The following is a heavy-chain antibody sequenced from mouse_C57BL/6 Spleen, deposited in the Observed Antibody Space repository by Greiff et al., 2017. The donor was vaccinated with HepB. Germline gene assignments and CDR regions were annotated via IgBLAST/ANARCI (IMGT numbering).Heavy chain of an antibody. CDR2: INPNNGGT. V-gene: IGHV1-26*01. D-gene: IGHD2-2*01. CDR3: AREENGYDPFAY. Sequence: EVQLQQSGPELVKPGASVKISCKASGYTFTDYYMNWVKQSHGKSLEWIGDINPNNGGTSYNQKFKGKATLTVDKSSSTAYMELRSLTSEDSAVYYCAREENGYDPFAYWGQGTLVTVSA. J-gene: IGHJ3*01. CDR1: GYTFTDYY.